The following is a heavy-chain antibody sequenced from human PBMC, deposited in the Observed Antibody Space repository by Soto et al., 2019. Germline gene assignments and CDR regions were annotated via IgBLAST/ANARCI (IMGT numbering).Heavy chain of an antibody. V-gene: IGHV1-69*13. CDR1: GGTFSSYA. CDR3: ARVHGVDTAMAYFDY. CDR2: IIPIFGTA. J-gene: IGHJ4*02. Sequence: ASVKVSFKASGGTFSSYAISWVRQAPGQGLEWMGGIIPIFGTANYAQKFQGRVTITADESTSTAYMELSSLRSEDTAVYYCARVHGVDTAMAYFDYWGQGTLVTVSS. D-gene: IGHD5-18*01.